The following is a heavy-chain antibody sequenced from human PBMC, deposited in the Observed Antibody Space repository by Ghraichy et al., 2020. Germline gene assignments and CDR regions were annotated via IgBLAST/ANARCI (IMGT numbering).Heavy chain of an antibody. J-gene: IGHJ6*02. CDR3: ARDSGSYSYYYYYYGMDV. V-gene: IGHV3-48*03. Sequence: GGSLRLSCAASGFTCSSYEMNWVRQAPGKGLEWVSYISSSGSTIYYADSVKGRFTISRDNAKNSLYLQMNSLRAEDTAGYYCARDSGSYSYYYYYYGMDVWGQGTTVTVSS. D-gene: IGHD1-26*01. CDR2: ISSSGSTI. CDR1: GFTCSSYE.